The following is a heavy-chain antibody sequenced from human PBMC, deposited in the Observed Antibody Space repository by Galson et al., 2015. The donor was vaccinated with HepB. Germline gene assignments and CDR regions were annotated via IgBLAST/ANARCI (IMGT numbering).Heavy chain of an antibody. Sequence: SLRLSCAASGFTLSSYSMNWVRQAPGKGLEWVSYISSSSSRSIMSHADSVKGRFTISRDSAKNSLYLQMNSLTAEDTAVYYCARDAVIGYFQHWGQGTLVTVSS. D-gene: IGHD2/OR15-2a*01. CDR1: GFTLSSYS. CDR3: ARDAVIGYFQH. J-gene: IGHJ1*01. CDR2: ISSSSSRSIM. V-gene: IGHV3-48*04.